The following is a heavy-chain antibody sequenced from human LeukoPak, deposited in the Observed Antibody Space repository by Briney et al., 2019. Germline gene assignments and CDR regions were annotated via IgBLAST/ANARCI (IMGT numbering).Heavy chain of an antibody. CDR2: ISGSGGST. CDR1: GFTFSSYA. D-gene: IGHD4-23*01. CDR3: ARENYGGNSWLDY. Sequence: PGGSLRLSCAASGFTFSSYAMSWVRQAPGKELEWVSAISGSGGSTYYADSVKGRFTISRDNSKNTLYLQMNSLRAEDTAVYYCARENYGGNSWLDYWGQGTLVTVSS. V-gene: IGHV3-23*01. J-gene: IGHJ4*02.